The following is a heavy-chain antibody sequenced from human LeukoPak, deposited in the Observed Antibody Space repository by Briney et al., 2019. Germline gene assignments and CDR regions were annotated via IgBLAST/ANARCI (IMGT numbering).Heavy chain of an antibody. J-gene: IGHJ6*02. D-gene: IGHD1-1*01. Sequence: SGTLSLTCAVSGGSISSYYWSWIRQPPGKGLEWLGYIYYSGSTNYNPSLKSRGTISVDTSKNQFSLKLSSVTAADTAVYYCARGLEYYYYYYAMDVWGQGSTVTVCS. CDR3: ARGLEYYYYYYAMDV. V-gene: IGHV4-59*01. CDR2: IYYSGST. CDR1: GGSISSYY.